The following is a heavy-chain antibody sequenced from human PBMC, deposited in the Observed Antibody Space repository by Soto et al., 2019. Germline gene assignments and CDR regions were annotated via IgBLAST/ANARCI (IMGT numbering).Heavy chain of an antibody. CDR2: IDWDDDK. CDR3: ARTQSFGYCSGGSCYFFDY. CDR1: GFSLSTSGMC. Sequence: SGPTLVNPTQTLTLTCTFSGFSLSTSGMCVSWIRQPPGKALEWLARIDWDDDKYYSTSLKTRLTISKDTSKNQVVLTMTNMDPVDTATYYCARTQSFGYCSGGSCYFFDYWGQGSLVLVSS. D-gene: IGHD2-15*01. J-gene: IGHJ4*02. V-gene: IGHV2-70*11.